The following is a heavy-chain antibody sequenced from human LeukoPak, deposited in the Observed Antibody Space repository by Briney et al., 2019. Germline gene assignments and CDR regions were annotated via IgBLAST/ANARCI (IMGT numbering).Heavy chain of an antibody. CDR3: ARPQNWNYVDYAFDI. J-gene: IGHJ3*02. CDR1: GFTFSSYW. Sequence: PGGSLRLSCAASGFTFSSYWMHWVRQAPGKGLVWVSRINTDGSSTSYADSVKGRFTISRDNARNTLYLQMNSLRAEDTAVYYCARPQNWNYVDYAFDIWGQGTMVTVSS. V-gene: IGHV3-74*01. D-gene: IGHD1-7*01. CDR2: INTDGSST.